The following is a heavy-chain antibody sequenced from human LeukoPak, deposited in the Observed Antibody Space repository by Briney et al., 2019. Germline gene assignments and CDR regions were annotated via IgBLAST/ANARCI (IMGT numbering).Heavy chain of an antibody. V-gene: IGHV3-21*01. CDR1: GFTFSNYS. CDR2: ISSSSSYI. D-gene: IGHD5-18*01. J-gene: IGHJ4*02. Sequence: GGSLRLSCAASGFTFSNYSMKWVRQAPGKGLEWVSSISSSSSYIYYADSVKGRFTISRDNAKNSLYLQMNSLRAEDTAVYYCARDSPTAMVNYWGQGTLVTVSS. CDR3: ARDSPTAMVNY.